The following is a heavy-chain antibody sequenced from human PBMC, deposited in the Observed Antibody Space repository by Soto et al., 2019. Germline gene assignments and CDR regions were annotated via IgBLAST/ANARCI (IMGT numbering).Heavy chain of an antibody. CDR2: INHSGST. V-gene: IGHV4-34*01. J-gene: IGHJ4*02. CDR3: ARALKSYTAMVFDY. D-gene: IGHD5-18*01. Sequence: QVQLQQWGAGLLKPSETLSLTCAVYGGSFSGYYWRWIRQPPGKGLEWIVEINHSGSTNYNPSLKSRVTISVDTSKNQFSLKLSSVTAADTAVDYCARALKSYTAMVFDYWGQGTLVTVSS. CDR1: GGSFSGYY.